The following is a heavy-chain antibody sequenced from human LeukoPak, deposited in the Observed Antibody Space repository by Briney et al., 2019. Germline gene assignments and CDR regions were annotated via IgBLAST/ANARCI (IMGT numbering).Heavy chain of an antibody. CDR3: ARDPDYYDSSGYYFDY. J-gene: IGHJ4*02. D-gene: IGHD3-22*01. CDR1: GGTFSSYA. Sequence: SVKVSCKASGGTFSSYAISWVRQAPGQGLEWMGGIIPIFGTANYAQKFQGRVTITADESTSTAYMELSSLGSEDTAVYYCARDPDYYDSSGYYFDYWGQGTLVTVSS. V-gene: IGHV1-69*13. CDR2: IIPIFGTA.